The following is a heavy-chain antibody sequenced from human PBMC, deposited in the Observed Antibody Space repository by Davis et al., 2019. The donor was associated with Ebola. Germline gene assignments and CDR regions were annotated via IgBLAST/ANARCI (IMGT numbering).Heavy chain of an antibody. Sequence: PSETLSLTCAVSGYSISSGYYWGCIRQAPRKGLEWVGNIYHSGTTYTNPSLKSRVTMSVDTSKNQFSLKLSSVTAADTAVYYCAREGNYYYNAMDVWGQGTTITVSS. CDR2: IYHSGTT. J-gene: IGHJ6*02. CDR1: GYSISSGYY. V-gene: IGHV4-38-2*02. CDR3: AREGNYYYNAMDV.